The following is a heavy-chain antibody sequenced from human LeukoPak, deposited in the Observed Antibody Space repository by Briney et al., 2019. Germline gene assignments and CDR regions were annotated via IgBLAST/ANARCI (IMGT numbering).Heavy chain of an antibody. Sequence: SETLSLTCAVYGGSFSGYYWSWIRQPPGKGLEWIGEINHSGSTNYNPSLKSRVTISVDTSKNQFSLKLSSVTAADTAVYYCARLSYDSWGQGTLVTVSS. CDR3: ARLSYDS. CDR2: INHSGST. V-gene: IGHV4-34*01. J-gene: IGHJ5*02. D-gene: IGHD3-3*01. CDR1: GGSFSGYY.